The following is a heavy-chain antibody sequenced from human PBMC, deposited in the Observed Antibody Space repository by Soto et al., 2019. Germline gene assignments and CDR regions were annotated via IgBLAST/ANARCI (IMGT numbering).Heavy chain of an antibody. CDR1: GGSISGSY. CDR2: VYCTGST. J-gene: IGHJ4*02. Sequence: SETLSLTCSVSGGSISGSYWSWIRQSPGKGLEWLGYVYCTGSTNYSPSFRSRVSISVDTSKNEFSLRLSSVTAADTAVYFCARSVAVPGAHIDYWGQGTQVTVSS. CDR3: ARSVAVPGAHIDY. V-gene: IGHV4-59*01. D-gene: IGHD6-19*01.